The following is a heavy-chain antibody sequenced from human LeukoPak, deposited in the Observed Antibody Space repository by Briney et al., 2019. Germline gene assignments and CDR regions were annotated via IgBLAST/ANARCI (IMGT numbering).Heavy chain of an antibody. CDR2: LYSDGNT. CDR3: ARGVEPPAANTLAY. Sequence: QPGGSLRLSCAASGFTVITNDMTWVRQAPGKGLEWVSVLYSDGNTKYADSVQGRFTISRDNSKNTLYLEMNSLSPDDTAVYYCARGVEPPAANTLAYWGQGTLVTVSS. V-gene: IGHV3-53*01. D-gene: IGHD2-2*01. J-gene: IGHJ4*02. CDR1: GFTVITND.